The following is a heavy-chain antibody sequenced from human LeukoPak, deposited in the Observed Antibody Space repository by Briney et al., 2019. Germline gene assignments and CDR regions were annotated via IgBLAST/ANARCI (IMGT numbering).Heavy chain of an antibody. J-gene: IGHJ4*02. CDR2: MSGSGGST. V-gene: IGHV3-23*01. D-gene: IGHD6-19*01. Sequence: PGGSLRLSCAASGFTTSSYAMSLVRQASGKGLEWVSAMSGSGGSTYYADSVKGRFTISRDNSKNTLYLQMNSLRAEDTAVYYCAINGPIAVAGSSSFDYWGQGTLVTVSS. CDR1: GFTTSSYA. CDR3: AINGPIAVAGSSSFDY.